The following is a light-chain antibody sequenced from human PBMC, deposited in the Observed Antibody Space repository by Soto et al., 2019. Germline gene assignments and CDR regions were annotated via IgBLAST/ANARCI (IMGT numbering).Light chain of an antibody. CDR1: RGVGGN. CDR3: QQYYNQWT. Sequence: EIVMTQSPATLSVSPGERATLSCRAGRGVGGNLAWYQQKPGQAPRLLIYDASTRATGIPARFSGSGSGTEFTLTITSLQSEDFVVYYCQQYYNQWTFGQGTKVDIK. CDR2: DAS. V-gene: IGKV3-15*01. J-gene: IGKJ1*01.